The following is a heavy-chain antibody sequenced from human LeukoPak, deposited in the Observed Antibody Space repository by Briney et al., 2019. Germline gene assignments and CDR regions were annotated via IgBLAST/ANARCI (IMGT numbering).Heavy chain of an antibody. J-gene: IGHJ4*02. CDR2: ISWNSGSI. V-gene: IGHV3-9*01. CDR1: GFTFDDYA. CDR3: AKDLGAALDYLDY. Sequence: GGSLRLSCAASGFTFDDYAMHWVRQAPGKGLEWVSGISWNSGSIGYADSVKGRFTISRDNAKNSLYLQMNSLRAEDTALYYCAKDLGAALDYLDYWGQGTLVTVSS. D-gene: IGHD6-13*01.